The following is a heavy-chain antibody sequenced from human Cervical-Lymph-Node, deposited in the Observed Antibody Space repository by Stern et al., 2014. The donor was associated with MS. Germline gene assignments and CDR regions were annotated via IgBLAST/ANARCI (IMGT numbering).Heavy chain of an antibody. Sequence: QVQLVESSPGLVKPSETLSLTCTVSNGSINNYYWTWIRQPAGKGLEWIGRIMTSGNTKYNPSLKSRVTMSLDTSKNQLFLRLKSVTAADTAVYYCARDWRISGYMSTYFDPWGRGTLVTVSS. CDR2: IMTSGNT. J-gene: IGHJ5*02. CDR3: ARDWRISGYMSTYFDP. V-gene: IGHV4-4*07. D-gene: IGHD5-18*01. CDR1: NGSINNYY.